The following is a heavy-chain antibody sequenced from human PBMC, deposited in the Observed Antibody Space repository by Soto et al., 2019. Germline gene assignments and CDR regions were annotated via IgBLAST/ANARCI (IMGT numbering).Heavy chain of an antibody. CDR3: ARDRTAIELYYYYYGMDV. D-gene: IGHD5-18*01. CDR2: IIPIFGTA. V-gene: IGHV1-69*13. Sequence: ASVKVCCKASGGTFSSYAIRWVRQAHGQGLEWMGGIIPIFGTANYAQKFQGRVTITADESTSTAYMELSSLRSEDTAVYYCARDRTAIELYYYYYGMDVWGQGTTVTVSS. J-gene: IGHJ6*02. CDR1: GGTFSSYA.